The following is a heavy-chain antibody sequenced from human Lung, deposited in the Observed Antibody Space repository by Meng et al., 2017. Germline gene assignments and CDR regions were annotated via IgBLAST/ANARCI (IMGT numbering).Heavy chain of an antibody. D-gene: IGHD6-13*01. V-gene: IGHV3-15*01. J-gene: IGHJ4*02. CDR1: GFSFTDAW. Sequence: VELGESGGGLVKPGGSLRLSWVASGFSFTDAWMSWVRQAPGKGLEWVGRIKSNSDGGTTDYAAPVKGRFTISRDDSKNTLYLQMNSLITEDTAVYFCATGAAAADHWGQGTLVTVSS. CDR2: IKSNSDGGTT. CDR3: ATGAAAADH.